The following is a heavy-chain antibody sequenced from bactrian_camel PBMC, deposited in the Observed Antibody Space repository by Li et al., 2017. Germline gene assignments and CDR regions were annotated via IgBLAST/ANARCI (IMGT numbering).Heavy chain of an antibody. Sequence: QVQLVESGGGLVQTGGFLRLSCAASGVIGKVNCMGWFRQVLGGEREGIAIIYKGIEKYYHESVKGRFTISRDDANNTVSLQMNRLTTDDTAVYYCAAGLFADFGLGLGTQVTVS. CDR2: IYKGIEK. D-gene: IGHD5*01. CDR1: GVIGKVNC. J-gene: IGHJ4*01. V-gene: IGHV3S53*01.